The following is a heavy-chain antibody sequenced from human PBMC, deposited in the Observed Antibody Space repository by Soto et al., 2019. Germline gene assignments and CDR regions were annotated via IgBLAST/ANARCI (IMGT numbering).Heavy chain of an antibody. J-gene: IGHJ6*02. CDR2: IKSKTDGGTT. CDR1: GFTFSNAW. D-gene: IGHD6-19*01. Sequence: GGSLRLSCAASGFTFSNAWMNWVRQAPGKGLEWVGRIKSKTDGGTTDYAAPVKGRFTISRDDSKNTLYLQMNSLKTEDTAVYYCTTRSRAVAGGGRFHYYYYGMDVWGQGTTVTVSS. CDR3: TTRSRAVAGGGRFHYYYYGMDV. V-gene: IGHV3-15*07.